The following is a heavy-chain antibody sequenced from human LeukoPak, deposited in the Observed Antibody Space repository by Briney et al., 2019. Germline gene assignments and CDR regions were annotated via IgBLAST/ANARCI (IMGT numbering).Heavy chain of an antibody. V-gene: IGHV5-51*01. J-gene: IGHJ4*02. CDR3: ARDIGYYASGSYFDY. CDR2: IYPGDSDT. Sequence: GESLKTSCKGSGYRFTTYWIGLGRQMPGKGVEWMVIIYPGDSDTNYSQSFQGQVTISADKSISTAYLQWSSLKASDTAMYYCARDIGYYASGSYFDYWGQGTLVTVSS. D-gene: IGHD3-10*01. CDR1: GYRFTTYW.